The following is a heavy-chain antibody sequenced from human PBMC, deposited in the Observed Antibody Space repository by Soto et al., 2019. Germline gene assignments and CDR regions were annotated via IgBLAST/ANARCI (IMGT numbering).Heavy chain of an antibody. D-gene: IGHD6-13*01. V-gene: IGHV3-30-3*01. CDR2: ISYDGSNK. CDR1: GFTFSSYA. CDR3: ARVGDYSSSWYGFDY. J-gene: IGHJ4*02. Sequence: GGSLRLSCAASGFTFSSYAMHWVRQAPGKGLEWVAVISYDGSNKYYADSVKGRFTISRDNSKNTLYLQMNSLRAEDTAVYYCARVGDYSSSWYGFDYWGQGTLVTVSS.